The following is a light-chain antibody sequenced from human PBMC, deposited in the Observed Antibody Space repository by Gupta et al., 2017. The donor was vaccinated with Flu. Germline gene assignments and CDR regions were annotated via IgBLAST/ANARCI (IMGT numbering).Light chain of an antibody. CDR2: DDN. V-gene: IGLV3-21*02. CDR3: QVCDDSRDSYV. Sequence: SSVLTQPPSVSVAPGPTASITCGGYNIGSRSVHWYQQKSGQAPVLIVYDDNERPSGIPERVSGSNSGNTATLTISRVEAGDAADYYCQVCDDSRDSYVFGPGTKISVL. CDR1: NIGSRS. J-gene: IGLJ1*01.